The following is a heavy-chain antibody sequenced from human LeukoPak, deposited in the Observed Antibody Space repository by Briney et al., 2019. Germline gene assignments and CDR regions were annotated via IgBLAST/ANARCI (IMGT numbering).Heavy chain of an antibody. CDR2: INHSGST. D-gene: IGHD1-26*01. J-gene: IGHJ4*02. CDR1: GGSFSGYY. CDR3: AAHIVGATRKFDY. V-gene: IGHV4-34*01. Sequence: SETLSLTCAVYGGSFSGYYWSWIRQPPGKGLEWIGEINHSGSTNYNPSLKSQVTISVDTSKNQFSLKLSSVTAADTAVYYCAAHIVGATRKFDYWGQGTLVTVSS.